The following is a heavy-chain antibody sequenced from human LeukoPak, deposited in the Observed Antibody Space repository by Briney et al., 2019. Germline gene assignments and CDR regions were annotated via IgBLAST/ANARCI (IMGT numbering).Heavy chain of an antibody. D-gene: IGHD3-16*02. CDR1: GFTFSSYW. Sequence: GGSLRLSCAASGFTFSSYWMSWVRQAPGKGLEWVANIKQDGSEKYYVDSVKGRFTISRDNAKNSLYLQMNSLRAEDTAVYYCARHQLTHTDYVWGSYRPLLWFDPWGQGTLVTVSS. CDR2: IKQDGSEK. CDR3: ARHQLTHTDYVWGSYRPLLWFDP. V-gene: IGHV3-7*01. J-gene: IGHJ5*02.